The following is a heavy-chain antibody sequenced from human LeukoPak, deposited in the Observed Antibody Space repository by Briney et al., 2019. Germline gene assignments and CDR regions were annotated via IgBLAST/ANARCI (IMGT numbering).Heavy chain of an antibody. CDR1: GFTFSSYA. J-gene: IGHJ6*03. Sequence: GGSLRLSCAASGFTFSSYAMHWVRQAPGKGLEWVAVISYDGSNKYYADSVKGRFTISRDNSKNTLYLQMNSLRAEDTAVYYCARDSQHYYYYMDVWGKGTMVTVSS. CDR3: ARDSQHYYYYMDV. V-gene: IGHV3-30-3*01. CDR2: ISYDGSNK.